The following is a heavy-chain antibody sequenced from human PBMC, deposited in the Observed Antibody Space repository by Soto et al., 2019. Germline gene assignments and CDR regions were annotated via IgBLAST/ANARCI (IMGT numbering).Heavy chain of an antibody. D-gene: IGHD2-8*01. CDR3: ARDGRYCTWSDCRGDAFDV. CDR1: GFSFSSHW. Sequence: EVQLVESGGGLVQPGGSLRLSCAASGFSFSSHWMTWVRQTPGKGLEWVANIKEDGSQKYYVDSVKGRFTILRDNANNSLSLQMNSLRVEDTAVYYCARDGRYCTWSDCRGDAFDVLGQGTVVTVSS. J-gene: IGHJ3*01. V-gene: IGHV3-7*01. CDR2: IKEDGSQK.